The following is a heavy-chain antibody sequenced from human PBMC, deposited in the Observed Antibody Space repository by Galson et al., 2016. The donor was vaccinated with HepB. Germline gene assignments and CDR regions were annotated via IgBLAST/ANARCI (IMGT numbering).Heavy chain of an antibody. V-gene: IGHV1-58*01. D-gene: IGHD2-8*02. J-gene: IGHJ3*02. Sequence: SVKVSCKASGFTFSRSAVQWVRQARGQRLELVGWILVASGAGDYAEKFQGRVTISRDQSRSTAYMELRSLRLDDKAVSYCAADGAVDAFDIWGQGTMVTGSS. CDR1: GFTFSRSA. CDR3: AADGAVDAFDI. CDR2: ILVASGAG.